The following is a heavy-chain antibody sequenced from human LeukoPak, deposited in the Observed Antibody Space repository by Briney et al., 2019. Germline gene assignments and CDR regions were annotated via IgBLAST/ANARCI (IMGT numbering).Heavy chain of an antibody. Sequence: QPGGSLRLSCAASGFTFSSYAMSWVRQAPGKGLEWVSAISGSGGSTYYADSVKGRFTISRDNSKNTLYMQMNSLRAEDTAVYYCAKDGEYSWALRYFDYWGQGTLVTVSS. J-gene: IGHJ4*02. CDR1: GFTFSSYA. V-gene: IGHV3-23*01. D-gene: IGHD3-10*01. CDR3: AKDGEYSWALRYFDY. CDR2: ISGSGGST.